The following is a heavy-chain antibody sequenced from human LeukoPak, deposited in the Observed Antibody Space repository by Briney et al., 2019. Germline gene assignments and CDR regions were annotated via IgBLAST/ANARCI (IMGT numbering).Heavy chain of an antibody. CDR2: IYYSGST. Sequence: SETLSLTCTVSGGSISSSSYYWGWIRQPPGKGLEWIGSIYYSGSTYYNPSLKSRVTISVDTSKNQFSLELSSVTAADTAVYYCARFRQWELYPIPDYWGQGTLVTVSS. CDR1: GGSISSSSYY. V-gene: IGHV4-39*01. D-gene: IGHD1-26*01. CDR3: ARFRQWELYPIPDY. J-gene: IGHJ4*02.